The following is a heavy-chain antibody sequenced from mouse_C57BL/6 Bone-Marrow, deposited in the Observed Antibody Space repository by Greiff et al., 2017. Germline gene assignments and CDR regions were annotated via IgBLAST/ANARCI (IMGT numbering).Heavy chain of an antibody. D-gene: IGHD1-1*01. CDR2: ISNGGGST. CDR1: GFTFSDYY. J-gene: IGHJ4*01. CDR3: ARESDSSSHYCAMDY. Sequence: EVMLVESGGGLVQPGGSLKLSCAASGFTFSDYYMYWVRQTPDKRLAWVAYISNGGGSTYYPDTVKGRFTISRDNAKNTLYLQMRRLKSEDTAMXKGARESDSSSHYCAMDYWGQGTSVTVSS. V-gene: IGHV5-12*01.